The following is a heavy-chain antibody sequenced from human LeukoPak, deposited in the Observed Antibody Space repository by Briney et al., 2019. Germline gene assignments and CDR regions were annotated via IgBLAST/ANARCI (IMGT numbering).Heavy chain of an antibody. V-gene: IGHV3-21*01. J-gene: IGHJ3*02. CDR2: ISSSSSYI. Sequence: GGSLRLSCAASGFTFSSYSMNWVRQAPGKGLEWVSSISSSSSYIYYADSVKGRFTISRDNAKNSLYLQMNSLRAEDTAVYYCASYLASDAFDIWGQGTMVTVSS. CDR3: ASYLASDAFDI. CDR1: GFTFSSYS.